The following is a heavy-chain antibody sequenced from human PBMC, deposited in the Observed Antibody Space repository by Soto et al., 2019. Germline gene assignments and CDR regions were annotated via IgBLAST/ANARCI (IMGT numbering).Heavy chain of an antibody. Sequence: GGSHRHPRTAFGLNIINLGIRRVSKETGKGLEWVSGISGSDGSTYYADSVKGRFTISRDNSKNTLYLQMNSLRAEDMAFYYCAEGVCGALRGSAFWGRGTLVTVSS. CDR3: AEGVCGALRGSAF. D-gene: IGHD3-16*01. CDR1: GLNIINLG. CDR2: ISGSDGST. J-gene: IGHJ4*02. V-gene: IGHV3-23*01.